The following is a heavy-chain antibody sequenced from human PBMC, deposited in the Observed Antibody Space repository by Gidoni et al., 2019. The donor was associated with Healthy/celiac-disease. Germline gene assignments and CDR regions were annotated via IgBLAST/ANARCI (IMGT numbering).Heavy chain of an antibody. CDR1: GGSISSYY. CDR2: IYYTGST. CDR3: ARASVFAYDTSGLASMDV. V-gene: IGHV4-59*01. Sequence: QVQLQESGPGLVKPSETLSLTCSVPGGSISSYYWSWIRQPPGKGLEWIGDIYYTGSTKYNPSLKSRVTISLDTSKNQFSLRLSSVTAADTAVYYCARASVFAYDTSGLASMDVWGQGTTVTVSS. J-gene: IGHJ6*02. D-gene: IGHD3-22*01.